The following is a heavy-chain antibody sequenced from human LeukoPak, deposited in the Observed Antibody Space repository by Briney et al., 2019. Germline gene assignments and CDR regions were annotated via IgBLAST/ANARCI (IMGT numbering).Heavy chain of an antibody. CDR1: GFIFTSHG. Sequence: PWGSLRLSCAASGFIFTSHGMNWVRQAPGKVLEWVSGISASGDITYYADSVKGRFTISRDNSKNRVYLQMDSLRFEDAAVYYCAKAYYDILTGYPPFDYWGQGTLVTVSS. J-gene: IGHJ4*02. CDR2: ISASGDIT. V-gene: IGHV3-23*01. D-gene: IGHD3-9*01. CDR3: AKAYYDILTGYPPFDY.